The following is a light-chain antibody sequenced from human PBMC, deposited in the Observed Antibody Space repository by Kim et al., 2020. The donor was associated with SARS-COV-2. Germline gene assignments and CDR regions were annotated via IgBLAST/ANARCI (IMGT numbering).Light chain of an antibody. CDR1: QNVGSS. CDR2: DAS. V-gene: IGKV3-15*01. J-gene: IGKJ2*03. CDR3: HQYNNWPLYS. Sequence: VLTQSPATLSVSPGERATLSCRASQNVGSSLAWYQQKPGQAPRLLIYDASTRATVIPARFSGSGSGTEFTLTISSLQSEDFAVYYCHQYNNWPLYSFGQGPKLEI.